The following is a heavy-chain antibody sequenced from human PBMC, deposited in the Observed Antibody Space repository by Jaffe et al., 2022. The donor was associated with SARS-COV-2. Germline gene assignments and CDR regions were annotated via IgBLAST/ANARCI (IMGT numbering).Heavy chain of an antibody. J-gene: IGHJ5*02. Sequence: QVQLQESGPGLVKPSQTLSLTCTVSGGSISSGSYYWSWIRQPAGKGLEWIGRIYTSGSTNYNPSLKSRITISVDTSKNQFSLKLSSVTAADTAVYYCAREGSSSWPHNWFDPWGQGTLVTVSS. CDR3: AREGSSSWPHNWFDP. D-gene: IGHD6-13*01. V-gene: IGHV4-61*02. CDR2: IYTSGST. CDR1: GGSISSGSYY.